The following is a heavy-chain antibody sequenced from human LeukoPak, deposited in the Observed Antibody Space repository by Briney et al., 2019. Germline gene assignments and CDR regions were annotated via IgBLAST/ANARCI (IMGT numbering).Heavy chain of an antibody. J-gene: IGHJ3*02. V-gene: IGHV4-30-2*01. CDR3: ARPGQYYDFWSGLADAFDI. CDR2: IYHSGST. CDR1: GGSISSGGYY. D-gene: IGHD3-3*01. Sequence: SETLSLTCTVSGGSISSGGYYWSWIRQPPGKGLEWIGYIYHSGSTYYNPSLKSRVTISVDRSKNQFSLKLSSVTAADTAVYYCARPGQYYDFWSGLADAFDIWGQGTMVTVSS.